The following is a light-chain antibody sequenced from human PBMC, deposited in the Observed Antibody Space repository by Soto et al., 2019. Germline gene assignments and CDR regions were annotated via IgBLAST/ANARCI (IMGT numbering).Light chain of an antibody. V-gene: IGLV3-21*04. J-gene: IGLJ2*01. Sequence: SYELTQPPSVSVAPGKTARITCGGNNIGSKSVHWYQQKPGQAPVLVIYYDSDWPSGIPERFSGSNSGNTATLTISRVEAGDEADYYCQVWDSSSDRDVVFGGGTKVTVL. CDR3: QVWDSSSDRDVV. CDR2: YDS. CDR1: NIGSKS.